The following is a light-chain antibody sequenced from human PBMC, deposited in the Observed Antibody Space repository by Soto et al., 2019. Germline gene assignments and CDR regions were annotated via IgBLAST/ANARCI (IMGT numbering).Light chain of an antibody. Sequence: QSVLTQPPSVSGAPGQRVTISCTGSSSNIGAGYDVHWYQHLPGTAPKLIIYGKNNRPSGVPDRFSGSKSGTSASLAITGLQAEDEADYYCQSYDSSLSGPVFGGGTQLTVL. J-gene: IGLJ3*02. CDR1: SSNIGAGYD. CDR2: GKN. CDR3: QSYDSSLSGPV. V-gene: IGLV1-40*01.